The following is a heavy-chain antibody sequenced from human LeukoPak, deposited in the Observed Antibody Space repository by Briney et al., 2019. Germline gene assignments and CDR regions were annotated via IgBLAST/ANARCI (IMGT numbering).Heavy chain of an antibody. J-gene: IGHJ4*02. D-gene: IGHD3-22*01. Sequence: PGGSLRLSCAASGFTFSSYAMHWVRQAPGKGLEWVAVISYDGSNKYYADSVKGRFTISRDNSKNTLYLQMNSLRAEDTAVYYCARVWGEVITTPFDYWGQGTLVTVSS. CDR2: ISYDGSNK. CDR1: GFTFSSYA. CDR3: ARVWGEVITTPFDY. V-gene: IGHV3-30-3*01.